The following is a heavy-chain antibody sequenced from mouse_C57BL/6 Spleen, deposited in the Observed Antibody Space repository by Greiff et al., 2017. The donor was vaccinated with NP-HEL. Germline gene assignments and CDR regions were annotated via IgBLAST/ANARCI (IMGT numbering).Heavy chain of an antibody. CDR1: GFTFSSYA. CDR2: ISDGGSYT. CDR3: ARAYYSNPLFDY. Sequence: DVQLVESGGGLVKPGGSLKLSCAASGFTFSSYAMSWVRQTPEKRLEWVATISDGGSYTYYPDNVKGRFTISRDNAKNNLYLQMSHLKSEDTAMYYCARAYYSNPLFDYWGQGTTLTVSS. D-gene: IGHD2-5*01. V-gene: IGHV5-4*01. J-gene: IGHJ2*01.